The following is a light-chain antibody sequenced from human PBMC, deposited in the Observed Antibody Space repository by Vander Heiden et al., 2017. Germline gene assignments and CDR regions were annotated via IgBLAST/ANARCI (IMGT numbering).Light chain of an antibody. CDR3: QQRSNWPQN. CDR2: DAS. Sequence: EIVLTPSPATLSLSPGERATLSCRASQSVSSYLAWYQQRPGQAPRLLIYDASNRATGIPARFSGSGSGTDFTLTISSLEPEDFAVYYCQQRSNWPQNFGQGTRLEIK. J-gene: IGKJ5*01. V-gene: IGKV3-11*01. CDR1: QSVSSY.